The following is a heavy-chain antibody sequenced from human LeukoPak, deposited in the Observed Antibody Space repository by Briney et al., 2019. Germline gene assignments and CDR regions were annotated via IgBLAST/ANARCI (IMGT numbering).Heavy chain of an antibody. Sequence: SETLSLTCAVSGFSISSGYYWGWIRQPPGKGLEWIGSIYHSGSTYYNPSLKSRVTISLDTSKNHFSLKLTSVTAADTAVYYCARQSSGYYYGWFDPWGQGTLVTVSS. CDR2: IYHSGST. V-gene: IGHV4-38-2*01. CDR3: ARQSSGYYYGWFDP. D-gene: IGHD3-22*01. CDR1: GFSISSGYY. J-gene: IGHJ5*02.